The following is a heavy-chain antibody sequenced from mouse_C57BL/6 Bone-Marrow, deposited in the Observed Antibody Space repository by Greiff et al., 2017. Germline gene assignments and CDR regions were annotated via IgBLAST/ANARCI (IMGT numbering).Heavy chain of an antibody. CDR3: AIYDYDEGYFDY. Sequence: LQESGAELVKPGASVKMSCKASGYTFTTYPIEWMKQNHGKSLEWIGNFHPYNDDTKYNEKFKGKATLTVEKSSSTVYLELSRLTSDDSAVYYCAIYDYDEGYFDYWGQGTTLTVSS. V-gene: IGHV1-47*01. J-gene: IGHJ2*01. D-gene: IGHD2-4*01. CDR1: GYTFTTYP. CDR2: FHPYNDDT.